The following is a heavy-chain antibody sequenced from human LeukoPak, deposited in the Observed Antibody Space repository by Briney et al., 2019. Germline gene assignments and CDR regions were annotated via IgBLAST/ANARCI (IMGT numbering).Heavy chain of an antibody. CDR2: IYWSDDK. J-gene: IGHJ4*02. Sequence: SGPMRVKPTQTLTLTCTFSGFSLSTSGVGVGWIRQPPGKALEWLALIYWSDDKRYSTSLKTRLPITKDTSKNQVVLTMTNVDPVDTATYYCAHSTPSNYYDSSGWDYDYWGQGTLVTVSS. CDR1: GFSLSTSGVG. V-gene: IGHV2-5*01. CDR3: AHSTPSNYYDSSGWDYDY. D-gene: IGHD3-22*01.